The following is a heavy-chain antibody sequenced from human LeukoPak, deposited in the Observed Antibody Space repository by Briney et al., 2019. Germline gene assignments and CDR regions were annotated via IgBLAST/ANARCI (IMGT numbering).Heavy chain of an antibody. V-gene: IGHV1-58*01. Sequence: GASVKVSCKPSGFTFTSSAVQWVRQARGQRLEWIGWIVVGSGNTNYAQKFQERVTITRDMSTSTAYMELSSLRSEDTAVYYCAARAAIPRYYYYGMDVWGQGTTVTVSS. CDR3: AARAAIPRYYYYGMDV. CDR2: IVVGSGNT. J-gene: IGHJ6*02. D-gene: IGHD2-2*02. CDR1: GFTFTSSA.